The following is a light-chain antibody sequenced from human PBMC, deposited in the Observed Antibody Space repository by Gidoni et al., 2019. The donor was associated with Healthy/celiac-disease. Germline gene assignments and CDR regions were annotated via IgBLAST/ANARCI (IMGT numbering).Light chain of an antibody. CDR1: SSNIGAGYD. CDR2: GNS. V-gene: IGLV1-40*01. J-gene: IGLJ2*01. Sequence: QSVLTQPPSVSGAPGQRVTISSTGSSSNIGAGYDVHWYQQLPGTAPKLLIYGNSNRPSGVPDRFSGSKSGTSSSLAITWLQAEDEADYYCQSYDSSLSGYVVFGGGTKLTVL. CDR3: QSYDSSLSGYVV.